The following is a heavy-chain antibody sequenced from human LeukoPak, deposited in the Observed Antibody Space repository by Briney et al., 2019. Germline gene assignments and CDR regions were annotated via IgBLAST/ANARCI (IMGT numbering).Heavy chain of an antibody. CDR1: GFTVSSNY. J-gene: IGHJ4*02. Sequence: GGSLRLSCAASGFTVSSNYMSWVRQAPGKGLEWVSVIYSGDNTYYADSVKGRFTISRDISKNTLYLQMNSLRAEDTAVYYCAKDGEREGYSYDRSDYWGQGTLVTVSS. D-gene: IGHD5-18*01. CDR2: IYSGDNT. V-gene: IGHV3-66*01. CDR3: AKDGEREGYSYDRSDY.